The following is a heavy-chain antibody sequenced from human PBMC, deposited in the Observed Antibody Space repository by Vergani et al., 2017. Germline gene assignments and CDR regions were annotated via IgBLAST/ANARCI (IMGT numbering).Heavy chain of an antibody. CDR2: IRPKTDGETT. J-gene: IGHJ4*02. CDR3: TTPTTWEFGYYFDY. Sequence: EVQPVESGGGLVKPGGSLRLSCTTSGFTFSSAWMSWVGQAPEKGREGVARIRPKTDGETTDYAAPVKGGCTISRDDSKNTLYLQMNSLKTEDTAVYYCTTPTTWEFGYYFDYWGQGTLVTVSS. V-gene: IGHV3-15*01. D-gene: IGHD1-26*01. CDR1: GFTFSSAW.